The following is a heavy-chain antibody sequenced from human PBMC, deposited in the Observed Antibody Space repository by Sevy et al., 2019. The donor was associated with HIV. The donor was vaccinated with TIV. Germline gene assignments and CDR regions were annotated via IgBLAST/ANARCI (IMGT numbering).Heavy chain of an antibody. CDR3: AREATYYDFWSGRLDY. Sequence: GGSLRLSCAASGFTFSSYWMHWVRQAPGKGLVWVSRINSDGSSTSYADSVKGRFTISRDNAKNTLYLQMNSLRAEDTAVYYCAREATYYDFWSGRLDYWGQGTLVIVSS. V-gene: IGHV3-74*01. D-gene: IGHD3-3*01. CDR2: INSDGSST. CDR1: GFTFSSYW. J-gene: IGHJ4*02.